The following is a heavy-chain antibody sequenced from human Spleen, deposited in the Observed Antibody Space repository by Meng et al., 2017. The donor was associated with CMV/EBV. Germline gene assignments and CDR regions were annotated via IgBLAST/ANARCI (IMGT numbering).Heavy chain of an antibody. J-gene: IGHJ5*02. V-gene: IGHV3-48*03. CDR3: AGRSRGFDP. Sequence: GGSLRLSCAASGFTFSSYEMNWVRQAPGKGLEWVSYISGSGSTIYYADSVKGRFTISRDNAKNSLYLQMNSLRAEDTAVYYCAGRSRGFDPWGQGTLVTVSS. CDR2: ISGSGSTI. CDR1: GFTFSSYE. D-gene: IGHD6-13*01.